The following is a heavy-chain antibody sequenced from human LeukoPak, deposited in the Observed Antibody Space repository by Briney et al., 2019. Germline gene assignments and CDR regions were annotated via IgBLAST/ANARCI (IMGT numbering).Heavy chain of an antibody. Sequence: GGSLRLSCAASGFTFSSYNMNWVRQAPGKGLEWVSSIDTSGAYIYYADSVKGRFTISRDNAKNSLYLQMNSLRAEDTAIYYCARDRSGYSGYDFFDSWGQGTLVTVSS. CDR1: GFTFSSYN. CDR3: ARDRSGYSGYDFFDS. J-gene: IGHJ4*02. V-gene: IGHV3-21*01. D-gene: IGHD5-12*01. CDR2: IDTSGAYI.